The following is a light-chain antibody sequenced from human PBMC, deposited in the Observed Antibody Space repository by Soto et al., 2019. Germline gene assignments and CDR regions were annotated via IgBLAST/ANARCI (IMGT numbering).Light chain of an antibody. CDR1: QSITSSF. CDR2: GAS. Sequence: EIVLTQSPGTLSLSPGERATLSCRASQSITSSFLAWYQQRPGQAPRLLMYGASTRAAGIPDRFSGSGSETDFNLTISRLEPDDFAVYFCQQYGSSVWTFGQGTKVEIK. CDR3: QQYGSSVWT. V-gene: IGKV3-20*01. J-gene: IGKJ1*01.